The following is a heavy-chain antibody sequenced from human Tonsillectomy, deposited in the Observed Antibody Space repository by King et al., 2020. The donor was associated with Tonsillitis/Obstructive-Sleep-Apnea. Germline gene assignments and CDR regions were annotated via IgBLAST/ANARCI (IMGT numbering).Heavy chain of an antibody. D-gene: IGHD6-6*01. V-gene: IGHV3-74*01. CDR3: ARNLRTSSLDY. J-gene: IGHJ4*02. Sequence: VQLVESGGGLVQPGGSLRLSCAASGFTFSGYWMHWVRQAPGKGLVWVTRINTDGRNTNYADSVKGRFTISRDNAKNTLYLQMNSLRAEDTAVYYCARNLRTSSLDYWGQGTLVTVSS. CDR2: INTDGRNT. CDR1: GFTFSGYW.